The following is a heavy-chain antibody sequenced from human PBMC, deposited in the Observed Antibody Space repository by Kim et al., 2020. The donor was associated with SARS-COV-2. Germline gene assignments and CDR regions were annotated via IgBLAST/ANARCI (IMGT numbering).Heavy chain of an antibody. J-gene: IGHJ4*02. V-gene: IGHV4-31*02. CDR3: ARYCSGGSCYSGGDPDY. D-gene: IGHD2-15*01. Sequence: LKSRVTISVDTSKNQFSLKLSSVTAADTAVYYCARYCSGGSCYSGGDPDYWGQGTLVTVSS.